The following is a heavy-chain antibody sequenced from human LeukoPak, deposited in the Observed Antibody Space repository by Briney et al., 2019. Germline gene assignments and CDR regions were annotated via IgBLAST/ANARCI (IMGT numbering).Heavy chain of an antibody. D-gene: IGHD5/OR15-5a*01. CDR3: AKGKFHLRPGDAFDI. V-gene: IGHV3-9*01. CDR2: ISWNSGSI. CDR1: GFTFDDYA. Sequence: HPGRSLRLSYAASGFTFDDYAMHWVRQAPGKGLEWVSGISWNSGSIGYADSVKGRFTISRDNAKNSLYLQMNSLRAEDTALYYCAKGKFHLRPGDAFDIWGQGTMVTVSS. J-gene: IGHJ3*02.